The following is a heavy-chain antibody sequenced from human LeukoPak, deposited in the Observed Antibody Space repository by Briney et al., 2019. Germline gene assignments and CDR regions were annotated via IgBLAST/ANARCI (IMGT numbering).Heavy chain of an antibody. V-gene: IGHV1-2*02. D-gene: IGHD3-10*01. CDR1: GYSFNTYY. J-gene: IGHJ5*02. CDR2: INTDSGGT. CDR3: SRHVVTLVRGVNNRKEDWFDP. Sequence: ASVKVPCKASGYSFNTYYMNWVRQAPGQGLEWLGWINTDSGGTNYAQKFLGRVTMTRDKANSTAYLELSGLRSDDTAVYYCSRHVVTLVRGVNNRKEDWFDPWGQGTLVSVSS.